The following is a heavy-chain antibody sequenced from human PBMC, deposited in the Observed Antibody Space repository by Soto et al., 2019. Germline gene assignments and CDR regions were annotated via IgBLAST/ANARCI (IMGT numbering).Heavy chain of an antibody. J-gene: IGHJ6*02. Sequence: ETLSLTCAVSGYSISSGYYWGWIRQPPGKGLEWIGSIYHSGSTYYNPSLKSRVTISVDTSKNQFSLKLSSVTAADTAVYYCARVYSSSAVDGMDVWGQGTTVTVS. CDR2: IYHSGST. CDR3: ARVYSSSAVDGMDV. V-gene: IGHV4-38-2*01. CDR1: GYSISSGYY. D-gene: IGHD6-6*01.